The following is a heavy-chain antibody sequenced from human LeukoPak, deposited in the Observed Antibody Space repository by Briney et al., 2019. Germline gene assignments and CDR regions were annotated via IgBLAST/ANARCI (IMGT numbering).Heavy chain of an antibody. J-gene: IGHJ4*02. V-gene: IGHV4-61*02. CDR3: ARGWSSSSYFNF. CDR2: IYDSGTT. CDR1: GGSIRSYSHH. D-gene: IGHD6-6*01. Sequence: PSETLSLTCTVSGGSIRSYSHHWGWIRQPAGKGLEWIGRIYDSGTTNSNPSLKSRVAMSVDTSRNQFSLQLFSLTAADTAVYYCARGWSSSSYFNFWGQGILVTVSS.